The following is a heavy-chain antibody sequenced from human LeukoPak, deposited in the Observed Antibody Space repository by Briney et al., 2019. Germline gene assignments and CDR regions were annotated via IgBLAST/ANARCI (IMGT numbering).Heavy chain of an antibody. Sequence: SETLSLTCTVSGGSISSGGYYWSWIRQHPGKGLEWIGYIYYSGSTYYNPSLKSRVTISVDTSKNQFSLKLSSVTAADTAVYYCARRGVVTYYYGMDVWGKGTTVTVSS. CDR1: GGSISSGGYY. CDR2: IYYSGST. CDR3: ARRGVVTYYYGMDV. V-gene: IGHV4-31*03. J-gene: IGHJ6*04. D-gene: IGHD3-10*01.